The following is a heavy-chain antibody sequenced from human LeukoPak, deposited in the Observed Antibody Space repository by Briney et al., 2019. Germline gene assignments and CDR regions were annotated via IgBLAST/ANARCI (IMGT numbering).Heavy chain of an antibody. V-gene: IGHV3-33*06. D-gene: IGHD4-17*01. J-gene: IGHJ4*02. CDR3: AKDATVTTRYFDH. CDR2: IWYDGSNK. CDR1: GFTFSSYG. Sequence: PGRSLRLSCAASGFTFSSYGMHWVRQAPGKGLEWVAVIWYDGSNKYYADSVKGRFTISRDNSKNTLYLQMNSLRAEDTAVYYCAKDATVTTRYFDHWGQGTLVTVSS.